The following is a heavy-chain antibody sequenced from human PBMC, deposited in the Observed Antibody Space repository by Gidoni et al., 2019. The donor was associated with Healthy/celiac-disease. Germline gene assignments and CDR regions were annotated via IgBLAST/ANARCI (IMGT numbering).Heavy chain of an antibody. CDR1: GFTFSSYG. V-gene: IGHV3-33*01. CDR3: ARDGYYDILTGYSYYYYYGMDV. D-gene: IGHD3-9*01. CDR2: IWYDGSNK. Sequence: QVQLVESGGGVVQPGRSLRLSCAASGFTFSSYGMHWVRQAPGKGLEWVAVIWYDGSNKYYADSVNGRFTISRDNSKNTLYLQMNSLRAEDTAVYYCARDGYYDILTGYSYYYYYGMDVWGQGTTVTVSS. J-gene: IGHJ6*02.